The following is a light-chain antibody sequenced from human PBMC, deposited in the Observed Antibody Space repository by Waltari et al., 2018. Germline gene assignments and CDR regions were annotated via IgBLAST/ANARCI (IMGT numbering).Light chain of an antibody. Sequence: QSALTQPAPVSGSPGQSVTISCTGTSSDVGGYEFVSWYQQHPGKAPKLLIYDVSNRPSGVSNRFAGSRSGNTASLTISDLQTDDEADYFCSSYTANSLVLFGGGTQVTVL. CDR2: DVS. CDR1: SSDVGGYEF. J-gene: IGLJ2*01. CDR3: SSYTANSLVL. V-gene: IGLV2-14*03.